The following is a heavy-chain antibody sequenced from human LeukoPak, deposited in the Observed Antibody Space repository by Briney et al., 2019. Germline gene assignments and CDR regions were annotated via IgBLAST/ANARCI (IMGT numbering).Heavy chain of an antibody. CDR3: ARGKVVVTVTYYYGMDV. D-gene: IGHD2-21*02. V-gene: IGHV1-69*01. CDR2: IIPIFGTA. CDR1: GGTSSSYA. J-gene: IGHJ6*02. Sequence: SVKVSCKASGGTSSSYAISWVRQAPGQGLEWMGGIIPIFGTANYAQKFQGRVTITADESMSTAYMELSSLRSGDTAVYYCARGKVVVTVTYYYGMDVWGQGTTVTVSS.